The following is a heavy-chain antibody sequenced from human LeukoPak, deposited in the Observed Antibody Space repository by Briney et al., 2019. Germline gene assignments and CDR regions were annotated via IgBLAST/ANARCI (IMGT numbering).Heavy chain of an antibody. CDR2: INHSGST. CDR1: GGSFSDYY. J-gene: IGHJ6*02. D-gene: IGHD3-10*01. CDR3: ARKDRNYYGSGSYGRLDV. Sequence: SETLSLTCGVYGGSFSDYYWTWIRQSPGKGLEWIGEINHSGSTNYNPSLKSRVTMSVDTSKNQFSLKLSSVTAADTAVYYCARKDRNYYGSGSYGRLDVWGQGTTVTVSS. V-gene: IGHV4-34*01.